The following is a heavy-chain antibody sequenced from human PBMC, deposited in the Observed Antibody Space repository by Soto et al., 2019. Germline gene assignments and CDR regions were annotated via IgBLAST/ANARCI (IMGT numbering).Heavy chain of an antibody. V-gene: IGHV1-18*01. CDR1: GFTFTSYA. D-gene: IGHD3-16*01. J-gene: IGHJ4*02. CDR2: ISAYNGNT. Sequence: QVHLVQSGAEVKMPGASVKVSCKASGFTFTSYAFTWVRQAPGQGLEWMGWISAYNGNTNYARNFRGRVTMTTDSSTSTVYMELGSLKSDDTAVDCGARDFTGWPSDGVASWGQGTLVSVS. CDR3: ARDFTGWPSDGVAS.